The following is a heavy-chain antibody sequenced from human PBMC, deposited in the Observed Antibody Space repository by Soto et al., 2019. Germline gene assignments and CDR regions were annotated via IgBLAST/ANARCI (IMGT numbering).Heavy chain of an antibody. Sequence: ASMKVSCKASGYTFTSYAMHWVRQAPGQRLEWMGWINAGNGNTKYSQKFQGRVTITRDTSASTAYMELSSLRSEDTAVYYCATGRIGIAARLHASHICGQGTMVTVS. J-gene: IGHJ3*02. D-gene: IGHD6-6*01. CDR3: ATGRIGIAARLHASHI. CDR1: GYTFTSYA. V-gene: IGHV1-3*01. CDR2: INAGNGNT.